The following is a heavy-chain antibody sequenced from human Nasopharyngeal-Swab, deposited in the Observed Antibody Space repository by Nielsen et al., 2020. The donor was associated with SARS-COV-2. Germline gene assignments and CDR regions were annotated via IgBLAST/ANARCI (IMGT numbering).Heavy chain of an antibody. CDR3: AKLIEEGSGSYYALYYYYGMDV. J-gene: IGHJ6*02. CDR2: ISYDGSNK. Sequence: WILQPPGKGLEWVAVISYDGSNKYYADSVKGRFTISRDNSKNTLYLQMNSLRAEDTAVYYCAKLIEEGSGSYYALYYYYGMDVWGQGTTVTVSS. V-gene: IGHV3-30*18. D-gene: IGHD3-10*01.